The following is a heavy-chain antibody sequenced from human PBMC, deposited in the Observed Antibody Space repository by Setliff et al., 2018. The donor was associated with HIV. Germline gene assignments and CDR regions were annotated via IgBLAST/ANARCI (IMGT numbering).Heavy chain of an antibody. D-gene: IGHD2-15*01. Sequence: ASVKVSCKASGYIFTTYDINWVRQATGQGLEWMGWMNPNSGNTGYAQKFQGRVTMTRNTSISTAYMELSSLRSDDTAIYYCAKPFGSDGSRQLDSWGQGTLVTVSS. V-gene: IGHV1-8*02. J-gene: IGHJ4*02. CDR3: AKPFGSDGSRQLDS. CDR1: GYIFTTYD. CDR2: MNPNSGNT.